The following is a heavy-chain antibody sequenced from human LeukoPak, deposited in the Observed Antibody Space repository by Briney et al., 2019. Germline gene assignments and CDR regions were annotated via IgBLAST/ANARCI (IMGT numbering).Heavy chain of an antibody. CDR2: INHSGST. J-gene: IGHJ3*02. CDR1: GGSFSGYY. Sequence: PSGTLSLTCAVYGGSFSGYYWSWIRQPPGKGLEWIGEINHSGSTNYNPSLKSRVTISADTSKNQFSLKLSSVTAADTAVYYCARKRAFDIWGQGTMVTVSS. V-gene: IGHV4-34*01. CDR3: ARKRAFDI.